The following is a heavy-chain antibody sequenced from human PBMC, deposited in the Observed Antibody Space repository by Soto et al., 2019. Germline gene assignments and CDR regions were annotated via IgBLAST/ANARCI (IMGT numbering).Heavy chain of an antibody. J-gene: IGHJ6*02. CDR3: ARLAYTKTYYYDSSGYPPRYGMGV. CDR2: INHTGGT. D-gene: IGHD3-22*01. Sequence: SETLSLTCAVYDGSFSGYFWSWIRQPPGKGLEWIGEINHTGGTNYNPSLKSRVTVSVDTSKNQFFLKLSSVTAADTAVYYCARLAYTKTYYYDSSGYPPRYGMGVWGQGTTVTVSS. V-gene: IGHV4-34*01. CDR1: DGSFSGYF.